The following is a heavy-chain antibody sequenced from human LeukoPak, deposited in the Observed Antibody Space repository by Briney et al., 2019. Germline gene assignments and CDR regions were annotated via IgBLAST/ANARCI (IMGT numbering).Heavy chain of an antibody. Sequence: GGSLRLSCAASGFTFSSYGMHWVRQAPGKGLEWVANIKQDGSEKYYVDSVKGRFTISRDNAKNSLYLQMNSLRAEDTAVYYCARVGSSWYFNYYYMDVWGKGTTVTVSS. CDR2: IKQDGSEK. CDR1: GFTFSSYG. V-gene: IGHV3-7*01. J-gene: IGHJ6*03. CDR3: ARVGSSWYFNYYYMDV. D-gene: IGHD6-13*01.